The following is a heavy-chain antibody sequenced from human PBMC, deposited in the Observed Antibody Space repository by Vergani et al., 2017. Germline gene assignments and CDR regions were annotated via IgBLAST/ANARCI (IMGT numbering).Heavy chain of an antibody. D-gene: IGHD5-18*01. CDR1: GYTFTGYY. V-gene: IGHV1-2*02. Sequence: QVQLVQSGAEVKKPGASVKVSCKASGYTFTGYYMHWVRQAPGQGLEWMGWINPNSGGTNYAQKFQGRVTMTRDTSISPAYMELSRLRSDDTAVYYCAREVGGGDTAMVTDPDYYYYYGMDVWGQGTTVTVSS. J-gene: IGHJ6*02. CDR3: AREVGGGDTAMVTDPDYYYYYGMDV. CDR2: INPNSGGT.